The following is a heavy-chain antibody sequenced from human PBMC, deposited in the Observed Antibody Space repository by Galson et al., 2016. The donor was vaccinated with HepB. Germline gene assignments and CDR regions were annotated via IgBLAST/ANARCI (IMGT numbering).Heavy chain of an antibody. D-gene: IGHD2-21*01. CDR3: AKHVVGSTRPAFEI. CDR2: ISSGTNT. CDR1: GFTVSDNY. Sequence: SLRLSCAASGFTVSDNYITWVRQAPGKGLEWVSVISSGTNTDYADSVKGRFTISRDNSKNTVYLQLNSLRAEDTAVYYCAKHVVGSTRPAFEIWGQGTMVTVSS. V-gene: IGHV3-66*04. J-gene: IGHJ3*02.